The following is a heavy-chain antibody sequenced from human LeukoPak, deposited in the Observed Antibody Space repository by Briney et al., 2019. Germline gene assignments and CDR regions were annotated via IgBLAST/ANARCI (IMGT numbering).Heavy chain of an antibody. Sequence: SETLSLTCTVSGGSISSYYWSWIRQPPGKGLEWIAYIDDSGSTNYNPSLKSRLTISVDASKNQVSLKMSSVTAADTAVYYCARDRRRERLHGFDMWGQGTRVTVSS. CDR2: IDDSGST. CDR3: ARDRRRERLHGFDM. V-gene: IGHV4-59*01. D-gene: IGHD1-26*01. J-gene: IGHJ3*02. CDR1: GGSISSYY.